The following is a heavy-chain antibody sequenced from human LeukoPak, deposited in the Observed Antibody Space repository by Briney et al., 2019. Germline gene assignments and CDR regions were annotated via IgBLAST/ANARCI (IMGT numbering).Heavy chain of an antibody. V-gene: IGHV4-34*01. CDR2: INHRGST. J-gene: IGHJ6*02. CDR3: ARAKVVVATFYCSHAMDV. D-gene: IGHD2-15*01. Sequence: PSETLSLTCAVYGGSFSGYYWSWVRQPPGKGLEWIGEINHRGSTNYNPSLKSRVTISVDTSKNQFSLRLNSVTAADTAVYYCARAKVVVATFYCSHAMDVWGHGTMVTVSS. CDR1: GGSFSGYY.